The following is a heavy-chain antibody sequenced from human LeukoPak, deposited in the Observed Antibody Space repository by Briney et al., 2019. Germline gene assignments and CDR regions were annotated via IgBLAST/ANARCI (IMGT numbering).Heavy chain of an antibody. V-gene: IGHV3-21*01. Sequence: PGGSLRLSCAASGFTFSSYSMNWVRQAPGKGLEWVSSISSSSSYIYYADSVKGRFTISRDNAKNSLYLQMNSLRAEDTAVYYCASSLGVAVAGIDYWGQGTLDTVSS. CDR2: ISSSSSYI. CDR1: GFTFSSYS. CDR3: ASSLGVAVAGIDY. D-gene: IGHD6-19*01. J-gene: IGHJ4*02.